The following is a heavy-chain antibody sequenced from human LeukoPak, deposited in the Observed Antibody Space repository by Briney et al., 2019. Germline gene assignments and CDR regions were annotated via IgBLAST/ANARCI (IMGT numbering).Heavy chain of an antibody. Sequence: SETLSLTCTVSGGSISSGGYYWSWIRQHPGKGLEWIGYIYYSGSTYHNPSLKSRVTISVDTSKNQFSLKLSSVTAADTAVYYCARVDVGYCSSTSCYGIDYWGQGTLVTVSS. CDR2: IYYSGST. CDR3: ARVDVGYCSSTSCYGIDY. D-gene: IGHD2-2*01. V-gene: IGHV4-31*03. CDR1: GGSISSGGYY. J-gene: IGHJ4*02.